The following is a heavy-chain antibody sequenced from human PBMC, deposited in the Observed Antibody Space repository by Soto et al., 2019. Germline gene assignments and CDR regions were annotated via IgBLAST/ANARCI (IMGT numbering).Heavy chain of an antibody. CDR3: AKEGHYDFWSLNVGHPPDDY. CDR2: ISGSGGST. CDR1: GFTFSSYA. V-gene: IGHV3-23*01. J-gene: IGHJ4*02. D-gene: IGHD3-3*01. Sequence: GGSLRLSCAASGFTFSSYAMSWVRQAPGKGLEWVSAISGSGGSTYYADSVKGRFTISRDNSKNTLYLQTNSLRAEDTAVYYCAKEGHYDFWSLNVGHPPDDYWGQGTLVTVSS.